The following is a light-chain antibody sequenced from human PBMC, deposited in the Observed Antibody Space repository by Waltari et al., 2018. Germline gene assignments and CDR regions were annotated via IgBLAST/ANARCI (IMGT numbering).Light chain of an antibody. CDR2: GKD. CDR3: SSRNGRANQVV. Sequence: SSELTQDPAVSVALGQTVRFTCHGDSLRTPYAIWYPLKPGQAPVLVIYGKDKRPSGIPDRISGYSSGTTSSLTITGAQAEDEADYYCSSRNGRANQVVFAGGTKVTVL. CDR1: SLRTPY. J-gene: IGLJ3*02. V-gene: IGLV3-19*01.